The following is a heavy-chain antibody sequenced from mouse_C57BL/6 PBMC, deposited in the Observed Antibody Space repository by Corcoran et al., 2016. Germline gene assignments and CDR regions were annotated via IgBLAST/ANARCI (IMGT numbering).Heavy chain of an antibody. CDR3: ARDSSGYVN. CDR1: GYTFTSYW. V-gene: IGHV1-61*01. CDR2: IYPSDSET. D-gene: IGHD3-2*02. Sequence: QVQLQQPGAELVRPGSSVKLSCKASGYTFTSYWMDWVKQRPGQGLEWIGNIYPSDSETHYNQKFKDKATLTVDKSSSTAYMRLSSLTSEDSAVYYCARDSSGYVNWGQGTTLTVSS. J-gene: IGHJ2*01.